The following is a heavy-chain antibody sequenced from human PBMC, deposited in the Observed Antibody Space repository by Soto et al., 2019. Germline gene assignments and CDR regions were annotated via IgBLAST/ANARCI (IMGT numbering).Heavy chain of an antibody. CDR1: GGSISNGGYY. V-gene: IGHV4-61*08. J-gene: IGHJ4*02. Sequence: SETLSLTCTVSGGSISNGGYYWSWIRQAPGQGLEWIGYMYDTRSANYNPSLKSRVTMSVDTSKSQFSLKLRSVTAADTAVYYCARTTAVPNTLRSRYFFDYWGQGTLVTVSS. D-gene: IGHD4-17*01. CDR2: MYDTRSA. CDR3: ARTTAVPNTLRSRYFFDY.